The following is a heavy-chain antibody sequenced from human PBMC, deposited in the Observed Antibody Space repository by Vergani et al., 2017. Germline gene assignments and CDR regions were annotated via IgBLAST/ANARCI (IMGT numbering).Heavy chain of an antibody. CDR2: ISGSGGST. CDR3: AKANPRNSGYDYLYYYHAMDV. D-gene: IGHD5-12*01. J-gene: IGHJ6*02. Sequence: EVQLVESGGGLVKPGGSLRLSCAASGFTFSIYSMNWVRQAPGKGLEWVSGISGSGGSTYYAGSVKGRFTISRDSSKNTLYLQMNSLSAGDTAVYYCAKANPRNSGYDYLYYYHAMDVWGQGTTVTVSS. CDR1: GFTFSIYS. V-gene: IGHV3-23*04.